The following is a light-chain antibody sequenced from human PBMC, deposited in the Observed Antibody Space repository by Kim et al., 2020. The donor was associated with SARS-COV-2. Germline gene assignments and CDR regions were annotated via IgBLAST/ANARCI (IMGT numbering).Light chain of an antibody. Sequence: AFVGDRVTLACRASQIVSRCLAWYQQKPGKAPKLLIYEAYSVETGVPSRFSGSGSGTEFTLTVSSLQPDDFATDYCQQYHTYPLTFGGGTKVDIK. CDR3: QQYHTYPLT. CDR1: QIVSRC. V-gene: IGKV1-5*03. CDR2: EAY. J-gene: IGKJ4*01.